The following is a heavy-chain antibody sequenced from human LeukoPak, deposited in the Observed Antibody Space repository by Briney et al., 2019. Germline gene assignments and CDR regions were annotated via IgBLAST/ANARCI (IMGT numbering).Heavy chain of an antibody. J-gene: IGHJ5*02. CDR2: ISSSSSYI. Sequence: PGGSLRLSCAASGFTFSSYSMNWVRQAPGKGLEWVSSISSSSSYIYYADSVKGRFTISRDNAKNSLYLQMNSLRAEDTAVYYCARDRGTYYDFWSGYYWAAHPFDPWGQGTLVTVSS. D-gene: IGHD3-3*01. CDR3: ARDRGTYYDFWSGYYWAAHPFDP. V-gene: IGHV3-21*01. CDR1: GFTFSSYS.